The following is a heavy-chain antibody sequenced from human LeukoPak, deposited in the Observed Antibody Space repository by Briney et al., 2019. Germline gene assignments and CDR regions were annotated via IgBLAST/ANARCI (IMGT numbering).Heavy chain of an antibody. D-gene: IGHD1-26*01. V-gene: IGHV3-43*02. CDR1: GFTLHDYA. CDR2: ISGDGDST. J-gene: IGHJ5*02. Sequence: GVSLRLSCVASGFTLHDYALHWVRQAPGKGLEWISLISGDGDSTYYADSVKGRFTISRDNSKNSLYLQMSSLRTEDTALYYCAKGVRSGTYYNCFDPWGQGTLVTVSS. CDR3: AKGVRSGTYYNCFDP.